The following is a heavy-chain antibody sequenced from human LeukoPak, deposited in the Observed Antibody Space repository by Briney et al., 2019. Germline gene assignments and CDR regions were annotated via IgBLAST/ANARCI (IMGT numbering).Heavy chain of an antibody. CDR3: ARDSNYDFWSGSNYFDY. CDR2: ISGSGGST. Sequence: GVLRLSCAASGFTFSSYAMSWVRQAPGRGLEWVSAISGSGGSTYYADSVKGRFTISRDNSKNTLYLQMNSLRAEDTAVYYCARDSNYDFWSGSNYFDYWGQGTLVTVSS. J-gene: IGHJ4*02. CDR1: GFTFSSYA. V-gene: IGHV3-23*01. D-gene: IGHD3-3*01.